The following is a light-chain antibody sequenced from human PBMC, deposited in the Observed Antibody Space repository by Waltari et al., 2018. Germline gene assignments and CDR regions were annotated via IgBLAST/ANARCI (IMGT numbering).Light chain of an antibody. CDR1: SGINVGTYR. J-gene: IGLJ2*01. V-gene: IGLV5-45*02. CDR2: YKSDSDK. Sequence: QAVLTQPSSLSASPGASASLTCTLRSGINVGTYRIYWYQQKPGSPPQYLLRYKSDSDKPQGSGVPSRFSGSKDASANAGILRISGLQSEDEADYYCMIWHSSAVVFGGGTKLTVL. CDR3: MIWHSSAVV.